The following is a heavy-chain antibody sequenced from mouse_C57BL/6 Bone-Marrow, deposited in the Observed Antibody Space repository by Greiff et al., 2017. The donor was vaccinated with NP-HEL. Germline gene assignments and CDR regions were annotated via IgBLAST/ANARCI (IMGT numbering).Heavy chain of an antibody. CDR1: GFTITNTY. CDR2: IDPANGST. J-gene: IGHJ2*01. CDR3: AREGVSTTVGYFDY. Sequence: VQLQQSVAELVRPGASVKLSCTASGFTITNTYMHWVKQRPEQGLEWIGKIDPANGSTNYTPKFQGKATITVDTSSNTAYMQLSSLTSEDTAIYYCAREGVSTTVGYFDYWGQGTTLTVSS. V-gene: IGHV14-3*01. D-gene: IGHD1-1*01.